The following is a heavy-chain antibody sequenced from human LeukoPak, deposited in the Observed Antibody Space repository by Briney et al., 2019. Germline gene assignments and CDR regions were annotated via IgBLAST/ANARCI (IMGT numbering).Heavy chain of an antibody. J-gene: IGHJ4*02. D-gene: IGHD2/OR15-2a*01. CDR1: GFTFSSYW. CDR2: INSDGSST. Sequence: GGSLRLSCAASGFTFSSYWMHWVRQAPGEGLVWVSRINSDGSSTSYADSVKGRFTISRDNAKNTLYLQMNSLRAEDTAVYYSARWDGRSTWLYDYWGQGTLVTVSS. V-gene: IGHV3-74*01. CDR3: ARWDGRSTWLYDY.